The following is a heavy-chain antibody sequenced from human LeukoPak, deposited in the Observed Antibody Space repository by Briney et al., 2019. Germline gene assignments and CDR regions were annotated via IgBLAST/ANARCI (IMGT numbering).Heavy chain of an antibody. CDR1: GGSISGYY. J-gene: IGHJ5*01. D-gene: IGHD4-17*01. CDR3: ARERYGDHSYNWFDS. Sequence: SETLSLTCTVSGGSISGYYWTWIRQAPGKGLEWIGYIHYSGSTDYNPSLKSRVTISVDTSNNQFSLKLTSVTAADTAVYYCARERYGDHSYNWFDSWGQGTLVTVSS. V-gene: IGHV4-59*01. CDR2: IHYSGST.